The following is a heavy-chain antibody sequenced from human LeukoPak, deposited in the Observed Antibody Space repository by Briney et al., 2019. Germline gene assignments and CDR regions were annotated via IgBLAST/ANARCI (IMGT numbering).Heavy chain of an antibody. J-gene: IGHJ5*02. Sequence: ASVKVSCKVSGYTFTDYYMHWVQQAPGKGLEWMGLVDPEDGETIYAETFEGRVTITADTSTDTAYMELSSLRSEDTAVYYCATDLEMATELMFDPWGQGTLVTVSS. D-gene: IGHD5-24*01. CDR1: GYTFTDYY. CDR2: VDPEDGET. V-gene: IGHV1-69-2*01. CDR3: ATDLEMATELMFDP.